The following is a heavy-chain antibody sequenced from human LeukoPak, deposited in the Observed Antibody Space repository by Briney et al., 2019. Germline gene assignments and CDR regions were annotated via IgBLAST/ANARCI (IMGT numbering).Heavy chain of an antibody. V-gene: IGHV3-23*01. D-gene: IGHD3-10*01. CDR1: GFTFSTYA. Sequence: GGSLRLSCAASGFTFSTYAMSWVRQASGRGLEWVSAISGSTGSTYYADSVKGRFTISRDNSKNTLYLQMNSLRVEDTAVYYCAKGLSSYYGSGSNYWGQGTLVTVSS. J-gene: IGHJ4*02. CDR3: AKGLSSYYGSGSNY. CDR2: ISGSTGST.